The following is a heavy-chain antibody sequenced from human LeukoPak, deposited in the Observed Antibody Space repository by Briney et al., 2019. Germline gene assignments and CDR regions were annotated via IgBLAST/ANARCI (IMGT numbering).Heavy chain of an antibody. J-gene: IGHJ4*02. Sequence: SETLSLTCAVYGGSFSGYYWSWLRQPPGKGLEWIGEINHSGSTNYNPSLKSRVTISVDTSKNQFSLKLSPVTAADTAVYYCARVEDSSGWYTDYWGQGTLVTVSS. CDR3: ARVEDSSGWYTDY. V-gene: IGHV4-34*01. CDR2: INHSGST. CDR1: GGSFSGYY. D-gene: IGHD6-19*01.